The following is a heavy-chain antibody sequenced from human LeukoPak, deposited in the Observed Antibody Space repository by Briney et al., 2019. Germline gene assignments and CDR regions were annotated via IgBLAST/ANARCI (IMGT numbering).Heavy chain of an antibody. Sequence: SETLSLTCTVSGGSIHSYYWSWLRQPPGKGLEWIGYIYYSGSTDYNPSLKSRVTISVDTSKSQFSLKLSSVTAADTAVYYCARVRALSYYDSSGDLYYFDYWGQGTLVTVYS. D-gene: IGHD3-22*01. V-gene: IGHV4-59*01. CDR2: IYYSGST. J-gene: IGHJ4*02. CDR1: GGSIHSYY. CDR3: ARVRALSYYDSSGDLYYFDY.